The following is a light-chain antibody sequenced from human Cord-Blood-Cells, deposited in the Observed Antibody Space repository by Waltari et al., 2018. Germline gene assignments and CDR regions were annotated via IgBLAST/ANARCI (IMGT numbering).Light chain of an antibody. CDR1: SRDVGGYNH. Sequence: QSALTQPASVSGSPGQSITISCTGTSRDVGGYNHVSWYHHHPGKAPQRMIYDVSNPPSGVANRCSGYKSGNTASLTISGLQAEDEADYYCSSYTSSSPWVFGGGTKLTVL. CDR3: SSYTSSSPWV. J-gene: IGLJ3*02. V-gene: IGLV2-14*03. CDR2: DVS.